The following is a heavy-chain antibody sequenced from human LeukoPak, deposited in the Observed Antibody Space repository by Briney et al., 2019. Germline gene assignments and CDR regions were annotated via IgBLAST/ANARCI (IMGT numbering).Heavy chain of an antibody. CDR1: GGTFSSYA. CDR3: ARASPLRDDSSGYYLFDY. Sequence: ASVTVSCKASGGTFSSYAISWVRQAPGQGLEWMGGIIPIFGTANYAQKFQGRVTITADESTSTAYMELSSLRSEDTAVYYCARASPLRDDSSGYYLFDYWGQGTLVTVSS. CDR2: IIPIFGTA. J-gene: IGHJ4*02. V-gene: IGHV1-69*13. D-gene: IGHD3-22*01.